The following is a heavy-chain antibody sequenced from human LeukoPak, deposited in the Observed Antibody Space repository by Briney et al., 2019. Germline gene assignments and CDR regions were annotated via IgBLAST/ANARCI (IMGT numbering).Heavy chain of an antibody. CDR2: ISSSSSYT. Sequence: GGSLRLSCAASGFTFSGYYMSWIRQAPGKGLEWVSYISSSSSYTNYADSVKGRFTISRDNAKNSLYLQMNSLRAEDTAVYYCARAGDSDAFDIWGQGTMVTVSS. CDR3: ARAGDSDAFDI. CDR1: GFTFSGYY. J-gene: IGHJ3*02. D-gene: IGHD6-13*01. V-gene: IGHV3-11*06.